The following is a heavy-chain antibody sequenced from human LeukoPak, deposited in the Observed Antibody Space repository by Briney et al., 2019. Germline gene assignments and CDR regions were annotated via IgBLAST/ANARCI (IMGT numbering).Heavy chain of an antibody. CDR3: ARELSPRLGYRYYDY. CDR1: GFTVSSNY. CDR2: IYSGGST. D-gene: IGHD5-18*01. J-gene: IGHJ4*02. V-gene: IGHV3-66*02. Sequence: GGSLRLSCAASGFTVSSNYMSWVRQAPGKGLEWVSVIYSGGSTYYADSVKGRFTISRDNSKNTLYLQMNSLRAEDTAVYYCARELSPRLGYRYYDYWGQGTLVTVSS.